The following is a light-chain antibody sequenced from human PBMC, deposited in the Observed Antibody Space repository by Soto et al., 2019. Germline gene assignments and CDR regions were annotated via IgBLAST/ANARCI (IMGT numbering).Light chain of an antibody. J-gene: IGKJ4*01. CDR2: AAS. CDR3: QQLKSFPLS. V-gene: IGKV1-9*01. Sequence: IQLTQSPSSLSASVGDRVTITCRASQGISSSLAWYQQQPGKAPKLLIYAASTLQSGVPSRFSGSGSGTDFTLTISSLQPEDFATYYCQQLKSFPLSFGGGTTVENK. CDR1: QGISSS.